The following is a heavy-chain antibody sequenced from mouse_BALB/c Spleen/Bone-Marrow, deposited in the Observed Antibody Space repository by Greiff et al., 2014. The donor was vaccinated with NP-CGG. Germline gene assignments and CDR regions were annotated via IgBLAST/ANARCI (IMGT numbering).Heavy chain of an antibody. CDR3: ARLGRDY. J-gene: IGHJ2*01. D-gene: IGHD4-1*01. CDR2: IYPYNGGT. CDR1: GYTFTDYN. V-gene: IGHV1S29*02. Sequence: SGPELVKPGASVKISCKASGYTFTDYNMHWVKQSHGKSLVWIGYIYPYNGGTGYNQKFKSKATLTVDNSSSTAYMELRSLTSEDSAVYYCARLGRDYWGQGTTLTVSS.